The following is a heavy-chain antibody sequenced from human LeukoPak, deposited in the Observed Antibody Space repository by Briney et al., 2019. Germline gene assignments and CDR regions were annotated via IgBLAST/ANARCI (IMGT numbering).Heavy chain of an antibody. CDR3: ALLVVTAIERDY. CDR1: GYTFTSYD. V-gene: IGHV1-8*01. Sequence: ASVKVSCKASGYTFTSYDINWVRQATGQGLEWMGWMNPNSGNTGYAQKFQGRVTMTRNTSISTAYMELSGLRSEDTAVYYCALLVVTAIERDYWGQGTLVTASS. D-gene: IGHD2-21*02. J-gene: IGHJ4*02. CDR2: MNPNSGNT.